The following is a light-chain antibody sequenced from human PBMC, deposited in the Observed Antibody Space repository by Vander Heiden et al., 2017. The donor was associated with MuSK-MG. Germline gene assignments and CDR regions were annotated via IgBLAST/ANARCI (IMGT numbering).Light chain of an antibody. CDR3: QQYANLRWT. Sequence: DIQMTQSPSSLSASVGDRVTITCQASQDISNYLNWYQQKPGKAPKLLIYDASNLETGVPSRFSGSGSGTDFTFTISSLQPEDIATYYCQQYANLRWTFGQWTKVEIK. V-gene: IGKV1-33*01. CDR1: QDISNY. CDR2: DAS. J-gene: IGKJ1*01.